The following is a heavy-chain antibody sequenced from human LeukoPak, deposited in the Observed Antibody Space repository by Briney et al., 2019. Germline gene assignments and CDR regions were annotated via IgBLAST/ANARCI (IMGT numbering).Heavy chain of an antibody. CDR3: ARDLMDVRGVITPENYFDY. Sequence: ASVKVSCKASGYIFTGYYMHWVRQAPGQGLEWMGWINPNSGGTNYAQKFQGRVTMTRDTSISTAYMELSRLRSDDTAAYYCARDLMDVRGVITPENYFDYWGQGTLVTVSS. D-gene: IGHD3-10*02. CDR1: GYIFTGYY. V-gene: IGHV1-2*02. CDR2: INPNSGGT. J-gene: IGHJ4*02.